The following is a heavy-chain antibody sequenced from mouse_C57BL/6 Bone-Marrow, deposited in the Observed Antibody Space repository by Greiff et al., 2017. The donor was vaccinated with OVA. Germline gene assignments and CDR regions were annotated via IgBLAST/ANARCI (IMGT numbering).Heavy chain of an antibody. Sequence: EVKLMESGAGLVKPGGSLKLSCAASGFTFSSYAMSWVRQTPEKRLEWVAYISSGGDYIYYADTVMGRFTISRDNARNTLYLQMSSLKSEYTAMYYCTRLLDAMDYWGQGTSVTVSS. J-gene: IGHJ4*01. CDR1: GFTFSSYA. CDR3: TRLLDAMDY. D-gene: IGHD2-1*01. V-gene: IGHV5-9-1*02. CDR2: ISSGGDYI.